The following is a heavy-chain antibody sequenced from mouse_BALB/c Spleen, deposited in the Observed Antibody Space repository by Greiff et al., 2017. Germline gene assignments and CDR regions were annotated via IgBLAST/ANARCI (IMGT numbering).Heavy chain of an antibody. CDR3: NREMGRRDAMDY. J-gene: IGHJ4*01. CDR1: GFNIKDYY. CDR2: IDPENGDT. V-gene: IGHV14-4*02. Sequence: VQLQQSGAELVRSGASVKLSCTASGFNIKDYYMHWVKQRPEQGLEWIGWIDPENGDTEYAPKFQGKATMTADTSSNTAYLQLSSLTSEDTAVYYCNREMGRRDAMDYWGQGTSVTVSS. D-gene: IGHD1-1*01.